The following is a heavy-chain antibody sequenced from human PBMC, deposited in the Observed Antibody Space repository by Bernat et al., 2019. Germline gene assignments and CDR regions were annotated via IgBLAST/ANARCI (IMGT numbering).Heavy chain of an antibody. CDR1: GDTVSSNNAA. J-gene: IGHJ4*02. V-gene: IGHV6-1*01. Sequence: QIQLHQSGPGLLRPSQILSLTCAISGDTVSSNNAAWDWIRQSPSRGLEWLGRTYYRSQWHYDYAASVKMRITVNPDPSKNQLSLQLRSVTPDDTDIYYCTRTRSGANGGDYWGQGTLVTVSS. CDR3: TRTRSGANGGDY. CDR2: TYYRSQWHY. D-gene: IGHD3-22*01.